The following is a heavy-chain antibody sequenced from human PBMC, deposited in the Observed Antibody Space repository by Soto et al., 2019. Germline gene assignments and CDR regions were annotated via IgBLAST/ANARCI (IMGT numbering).Heavy chain of an antibody. CDR1: GGSLGGFH. J-gene: IGHJ4*01. D-gene: IGHD3-10*01. V-gene: IGHV4-34*01. CDR2: ISRSGST. CDR3: ARGRTAALIETRLFRVLFDL. Sequence: QVQLQQWGAGLLKPSETQSLTCAVSGGSLGGFHWSWIRQPPGKGLEWIGEISRSGSTNYDPSLKSRVTVSMDTSRNQVSLNLSSVTDADTAVYYCARGRTAALIETRLFRVLFDLWGHGNLVIVSS.